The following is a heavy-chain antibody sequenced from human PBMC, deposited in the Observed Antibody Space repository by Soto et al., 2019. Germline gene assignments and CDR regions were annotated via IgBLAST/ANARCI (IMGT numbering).Heavy chain of an antibody. V-gene: IGHV1-69*08. CDR2: IIPVLGTT. CDR3: ARRRYCGYDCYHKHYYGMDV. J-gene: IGHJ6*02. Sequence: QVQLVQSGAEVKKPGSSVKVSCRASGDTFSSYTVNWLRQAPGRGLEWMGRIIPVLGTTDYEQNFRGRVSITADKSKTTVDMELSSLRSGDTAVYYCARRRYCGYDCYHKHYYGMDVWGQGTTVTVAS. D-gene: IGHD2-21*02. CDR1: GDTFSSYT.